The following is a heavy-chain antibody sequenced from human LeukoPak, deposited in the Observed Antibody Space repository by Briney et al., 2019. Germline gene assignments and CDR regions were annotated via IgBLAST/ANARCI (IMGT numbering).Heavy chain of an antibody. CDR1: GFTFDDYA. V-gene: IGHV3-43*02. CDR3: ARLGYDSSGYYYVDV. CDR2: ISGDGGST. J-gene: IGHJ6*03. D-gene: IGHD3-22*01. Sequence: PGGSLRLSCAASGFTFDDYAMHWVRQAPGKGLEWVSLISGDGGSTYYADSVKGRFTISRDNSKNSLYLQMNSLRAEDTAVYYCARLGYDSSGYYYVDVWGKGTTVTVSS.